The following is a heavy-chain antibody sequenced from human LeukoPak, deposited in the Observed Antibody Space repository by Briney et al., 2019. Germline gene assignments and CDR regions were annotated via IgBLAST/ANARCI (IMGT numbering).Heavy chain of an antibody. V-gene: IGHV1-46*01. CDR3: ARGIEMATITASDY. CDR1: GYTFTNYY. D-gene: IGHD5-24*01. CDR2: INPSGGST. J-gene: IGHJ4*02. Sequence: GASVKVSCKASGYTFTNYYMHWVRQAPGQGLEWVGLINPSGGSTSYAQKFQGRVTMTRDTSTGTVYMELSSLRSEDTAVYYCARGIEMATITASDYWGQGTLVTVSS.